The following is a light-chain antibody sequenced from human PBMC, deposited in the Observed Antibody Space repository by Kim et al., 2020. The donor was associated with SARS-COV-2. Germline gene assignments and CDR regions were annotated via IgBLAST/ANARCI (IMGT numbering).Light chain of an antibody. CDR1: HSVKNNY. Sequence: IVLTQSPGTLSLSPGERATLSCRASHSVKNNYVAWYQQKPGQAPRLLIDGASSRATGIPDRVSGSGSGTDFTLTISRLEPEDFAVYYCQQYGRSLTFGGGTKVDIK. J-gene: IGKJ4*01. CDR2: GAS. V-gene: IGKV3-20*01. CDR3: QQYGRSLT.